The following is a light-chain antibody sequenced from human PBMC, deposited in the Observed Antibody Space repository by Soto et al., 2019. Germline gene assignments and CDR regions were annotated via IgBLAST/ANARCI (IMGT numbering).Light chain of an antibody. J-gene: IGKJ3*01. V-gene: IGKV1-9*01. CDR2: DAS. CDR3: QKLDAYPLT. CDR1: QDISTF. Sequence: IQLTQSPSSLSASVGDRVAITCRASQDISTFLAWYQQKPGRAPKVLIVDASTLRSGVPSRFSGSGSGTVFTLTISGLQPDDFATYYCQKLDAYPLTFGPGTKVDIK.